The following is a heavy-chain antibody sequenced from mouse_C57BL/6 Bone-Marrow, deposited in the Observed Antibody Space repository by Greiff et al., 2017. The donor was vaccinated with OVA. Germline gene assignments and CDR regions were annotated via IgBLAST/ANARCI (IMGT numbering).Heavy chain of an antibody. D-gene: IGHD2-4*01. Sequence: QVQLKESGPGLVAPSQSLSITCTVSGFSLTSYGVSWVSQPPGKGLEWMGVIWGDGSSTYHTALISRLGISTDNSNSQVFLKLNSLQPDDAATYYCDKGEDDYDGAFAYWGQGTLVTVSA. CDR1: GFSLTSYG. V-gene: IGHV2-3*01. J-gene: IGHJ3*01. CDR2: IWGDGSS. CDR3: DKGEDDYDGAFAY.